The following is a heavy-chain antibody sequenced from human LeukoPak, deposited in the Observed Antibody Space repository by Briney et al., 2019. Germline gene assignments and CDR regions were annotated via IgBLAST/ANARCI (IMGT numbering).Heavy chain of an antibody. D-gene: IGHD6-19*01. J-gene: IGHJ5*02. CDR2: ISYDGSNK. CDR1: GFTFSSYG. V-gene: IGHV3-30*03. Sequence: PGRSLRLSCAASGFTFSSYGMHWVRQAPGKGLEWVAVISYDGSNKYYADSVKGRFTISRDNAKNSLYLQMNSLRAEDTAVYYCARSTSGWYHNWFDPWGQGTLVTVSS. CDR3: ARSTSGWYHNWFDP.